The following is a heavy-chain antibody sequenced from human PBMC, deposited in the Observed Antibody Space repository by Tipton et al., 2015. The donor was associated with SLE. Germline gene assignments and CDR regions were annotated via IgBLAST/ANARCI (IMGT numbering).Heavy chain of an antibody. Sequence: LRLSCTVSGGSISSHYWSWLRQPPGKGLEWIGYIYYSGSTNYNPSLKSRVTISVDTSKNQFSLKLSSVTAADTAVYYCAVGVATMGDAFDIWGQGTMVTVSS. D-gene: IGHD5-12*01. J-gene: IGHJ3*02. CDR3: AVGVATMGDAFDI. CDR1: GGSISSHY. V-gene: IGHV4-59*11. CDR2: IYYSGST.